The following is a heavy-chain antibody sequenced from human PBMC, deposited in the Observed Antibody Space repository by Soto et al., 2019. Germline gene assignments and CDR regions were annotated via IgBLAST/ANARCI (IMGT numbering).Heavy chain of an antibody. Sequence: QVQLVESGGGVVQPGTSLRLSCAASRFTFSNYAMHWVRQAPGKGLEWVAVISYDGSNKYYRDSGKGRFTISRDNSKKTLYLQMSSLRSEDTAVYYCATLNMVYVGFTVLDIWGQGTVVTVSS. J-gene: IGHJ3*02. CDR2: ISYDGSNK. CDR3: ATLNMVYVGFTVLDI. D-gene: IGHD2-8*01. V-gene: IGHV3-30*03. CDR1: RFTFSNYA.